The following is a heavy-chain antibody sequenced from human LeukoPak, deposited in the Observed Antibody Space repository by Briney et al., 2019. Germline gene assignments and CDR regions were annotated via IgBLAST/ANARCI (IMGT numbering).Heavy chain of an antibody. J-gene: IGHJ4*02. CDR1: GGSISSYY. CDR2: IYTSGTT. Sequence: PSETLSLTCTVSGGSISSYYWSWIRQPAGKGLEWIGRIYTSGTTNYNPSLKSRVTLSVDTSKNQFSLKLTSVTAADTAVYYCATYVWARHFDYWGQGILVTVSS. CDR3: ATYVWARHFDY. D-gene: IGHD3-16*01. V-gene: IGHV4-4*07.